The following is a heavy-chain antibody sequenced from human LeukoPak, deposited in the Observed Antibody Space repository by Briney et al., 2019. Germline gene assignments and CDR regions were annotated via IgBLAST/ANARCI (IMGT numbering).Heavy chain of an antibody. V-gene: IGHV4-34*01. CDR1: GGSFSGYY. J-gene: IGHJ3*02. CDR3: ARGLFYIWGSYRLRTHAFDI. Sequence: PSETLSLTCAGYGGSFSGYYWSWIRQPPGKGLEWIGEINHSGSTNYNPSLKSRVTISVDTSKNQFSLKLSSVTAADTAVYYCARGLFYIWGSYRLRTHAFDIWGQGTMVTVSS. CDR2: INHSGST. D-gene: IGHD3-16*02.